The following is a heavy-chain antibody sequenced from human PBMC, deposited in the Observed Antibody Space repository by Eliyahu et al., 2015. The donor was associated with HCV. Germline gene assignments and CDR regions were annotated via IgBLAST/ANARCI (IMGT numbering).Heavy chain of an antibody. Sequence: EEKKSGCSVKVTYKTVEGIFSAYXISWVRQAPGXXLEWMGRSLPSLGIAAYASRFQGRLTXTADKSTNTVYMQLNSLKSDDTALYFCARDRRAVTSKYHYFDSWGQGTLVTVAS. CDR2: SLPSLGIA. V-gene: IGHV1-69*04. CDR1: EGIFSAYX. D-gene: IGHD4-17*01. CDR3: ARDRRAVTSKYHYFDS. J-gene: IGHJ4*02.